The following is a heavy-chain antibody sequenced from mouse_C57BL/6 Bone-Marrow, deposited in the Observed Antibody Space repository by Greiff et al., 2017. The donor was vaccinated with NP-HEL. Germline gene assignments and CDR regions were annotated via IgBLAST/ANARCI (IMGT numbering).Heavy chain of an antibody. J-gene: IGHJ2*01. CDR2: ISNGGGST. V-gene: IGHV5-12*01. CDR1: GFTFSDYY. CDR3: ARQGAYYSNYVDY. Sequence: EVQVVESGGGLVQPGGSLKLSCAASGFTFSDYYMYWVRQTPEKRLEWVAYISNGGGSTYYPDTVKGRFTISRDNAKNTLYLQMSRLKSEDTAMYYCARQGAYYSNYVDYWGQGTTLTVSS. D-gene: IGHD2-5*01.